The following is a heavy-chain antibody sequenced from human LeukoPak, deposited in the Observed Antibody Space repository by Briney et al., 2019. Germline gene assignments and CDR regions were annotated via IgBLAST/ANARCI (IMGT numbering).Heavy chain of an antibody. CDR1: GYTFTEKF. D-gene: IGHD4-11*01. CDR3: ATDYHGLNWLDP. J-gene: IGHJ5*02. V-gene: IGHV1-2*02. Sequence: ASVKVSCKASGYTFTEKFMHWVRQAPGQGLEWMGWINPNNGGTNYAQKFQGRVTMTRDTSISTAYMELRRLRFDDTAVYYCATDYHGLNWLDPWGQGTLVTGSS. CDR2: INPNNGGT.